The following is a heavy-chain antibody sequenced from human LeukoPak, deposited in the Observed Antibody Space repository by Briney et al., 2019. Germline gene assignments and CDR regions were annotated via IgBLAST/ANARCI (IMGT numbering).Heavy chain of an antibody. J-gene: IGHJ4*02. D-gene: IGHD3-3*01. CDR2: IYYSGNT. CDR3: ARAPPYYDFWSGYAH. V-gene: IGHV4-39*01. CDR1: GDSISTSNSY. Sequence: PSETLSLTCTVSGDSISTSNSYWGWIRQPPGKGLEWIGSIYYSGNTYYNASLKSRVTISVDTSKNQFSLKLSSVTAADTAVYYCARAPPYYDFWSGYAHWGQGTLVTVSS.